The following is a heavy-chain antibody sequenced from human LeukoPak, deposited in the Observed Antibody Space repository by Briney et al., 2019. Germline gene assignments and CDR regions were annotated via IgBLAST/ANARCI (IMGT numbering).Heavy chain of an antibody. CDR1: GGSVSISSYY. J-gene: IGHJ4*02. V-gene: IGHV4-39*07. CDR3: ARGWLQLPFDY. D-gene: IGHD5-18*01. Sequence: PSETLSLTCTVSGGSVSISSYYWSWIRQPPGKGLEWIGEINHSGSTNYNPSLKSRVTISVDTSKNQFSLKLSSVTAADTAVYYCARGWLQLPFDYWGQGTLVTVSS. CDR2: INHSGST.